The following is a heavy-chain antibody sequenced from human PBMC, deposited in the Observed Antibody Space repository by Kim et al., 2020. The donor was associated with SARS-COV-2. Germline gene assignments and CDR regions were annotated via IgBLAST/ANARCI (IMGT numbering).Heavy chain of an antibody. D-gene: IGHD2-8*01. J-gene: IGHJ6*02. CDR1: GFTFGSYS. V-gene: IGHV3-21*01. CDR2: ISSSSSYI. CDR3: ARDRTYYYGMDV. Sequence: GGSLRLSCAASGFTFGSYSMNWVRQAPGKGLEWVSSISSSSSYIYYADSVKGRFTISRDNAKNSLYLQMNIQRAEDTAVYYCARDRTYYYGMDVWGQGTTVTVSS.